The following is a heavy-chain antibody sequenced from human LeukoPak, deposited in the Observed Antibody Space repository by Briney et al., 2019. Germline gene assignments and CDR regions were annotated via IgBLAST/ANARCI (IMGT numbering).Heavy chain of an antibody. CDR1: GFTFDDYA. Sequence: GGSLRLSCVASGFTFDDYAMHWVRQAPGKGLEWVSGISYNRDGIGYADSVKGRFTVSRDNAKNSLYLQMNSLRSEDTALYYCAKGAAAGIRGYFDYWGQGILVTVSS. J-gene: IGHJ4*02. CDR2: ISYNRDGI. V-gene: IGHV3-9*01. D-gene: IGHD6-25*01. CDR3: AKGAAAGIRGYFDY.